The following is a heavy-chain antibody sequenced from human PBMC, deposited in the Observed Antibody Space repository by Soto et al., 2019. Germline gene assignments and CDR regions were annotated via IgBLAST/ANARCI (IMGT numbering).Heavy chain of an antibody. Sequence: LETLSLTCTFSGCSISSSSYYLGWIRQPPGKGLEWIGSIYYSGSTYYNPSLKSRVTISVDTSKNQFSLKLSSVTAADTAVYFCGRSIINPLFFMSPFAYGGRGPLVPVS. CDR1: GCSISSSSYY. CDR3: GRSIINPLFFMSPFAY. CDR2: IYYSGST. D-gene: IGHD3-10*01. J-gene: IGHJ4*02. V-gene: IGHV4-39*01.